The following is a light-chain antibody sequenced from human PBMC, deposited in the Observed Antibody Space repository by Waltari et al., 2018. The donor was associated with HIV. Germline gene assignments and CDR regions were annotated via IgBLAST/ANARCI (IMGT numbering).Light chain of an antibody. CDR3: QQSYSTPQT. CDR2: AAS. V-gene: IGKV1-39*01. CDR1: KNIRKY. J-gene: IGKJ1*01. Sequence: DIQMTQSPSSLSASVGDRVTITCRASKNIRKYLNWYQQKPGKTPELLVFAASNLQSGVPSRFRGSGSGTDFTLTISSLQREDCATYYCQQSYSTPQTFGQGTKVEIK.